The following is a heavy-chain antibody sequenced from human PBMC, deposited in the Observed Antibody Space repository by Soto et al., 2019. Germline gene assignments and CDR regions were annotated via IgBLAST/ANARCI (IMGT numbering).Heavy chain of an antibody. V-gene: IGHV1-69*13. J-gene: IGHJ6*02. CDR2: IIPIFGTA. D-gene: IGHD4-4*01. CDR3: ARDYTIIAGYYYYYGMDV. CDR1: GGTFSSYA. Sequence: ASVKVSCKASGGTFSSYAISWVRQAPGQGLEWMGGIIPIFGTANYAQKFQGRVTITADESTSTAYMELSSLRSEDTAVYYCARDYTIIAGYYYYYGMDVWGQGTTVTVSS.